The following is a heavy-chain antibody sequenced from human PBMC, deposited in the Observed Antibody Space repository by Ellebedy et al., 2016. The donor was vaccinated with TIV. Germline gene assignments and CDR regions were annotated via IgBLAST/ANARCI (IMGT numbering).Heavy chain of an antibody. CDR1: GFTFDDYA. V-gene: IGHV3-43*02. D-gene: IGHD3-22*01. CDR3: AKDDPLYYYDSRGYYGMDV. CDR2: ISGDGGST. J-gene: IGHJ6*02. Sequence: GGSLRLSCAASGFTFDDYAMHWVRKAPGKGLEWVSLISGDGGSTYYADSVKGRFTISRDNSKNTLYLQMNSLRAEDTAVYYCAKDDPLYYYDSRGYYGMDVWGQGTTVTVSS.